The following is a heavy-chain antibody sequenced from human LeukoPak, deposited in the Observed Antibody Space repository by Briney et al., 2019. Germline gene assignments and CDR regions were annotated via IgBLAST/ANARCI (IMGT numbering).Heavy chain of an antibody. CDR1: GGSISSYY. V-gene: IGHV4-59*12. D-gene: IGHD2-2*01. J-gene: IGHJ4*02. CDR3: ARGGGRVPAAKTYFDY. Sequence: SETLSLTCTVSGGSISSYYWSWIRQPPGKGLEWIGYIYYSGSTNYNPSLKSRVTISVDTSKNQFSLKLSSVTAADTAVYYCARGGGRVPAAKTYFDYWGQGTLVTVSS. CDR2: IYYSGST.